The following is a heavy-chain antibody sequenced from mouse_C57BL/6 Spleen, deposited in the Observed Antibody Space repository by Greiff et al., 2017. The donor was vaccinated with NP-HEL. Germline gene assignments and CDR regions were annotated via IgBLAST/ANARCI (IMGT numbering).Heavy chain of an antibody. CDR1: GFTFSSYA. D-gene: IGHD2-1*01. CDR2: ISSGGDYI. Sequence: EVHLVESGEGLVKPGGSLKLSCAASGFTFSSYAMSWVRQTPEKRLEWVAYISSGGDYIYYADTVKGRFTISRDNARNTLYLQMSSLKSEDTAMYYCTRALYGNYFDYWGQGTTLTVSS. J-gene: IGHJ2*01. V-gene: IGHV5-9-1*02. CDR3: TRALYGNYFDY.